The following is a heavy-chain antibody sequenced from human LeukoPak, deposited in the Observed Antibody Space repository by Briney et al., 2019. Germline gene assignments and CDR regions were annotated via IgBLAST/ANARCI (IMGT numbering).Heavy chain of an antibody. V-gene: IGHV3-30*02. CDR1: GFTFSSYG. CDR2: IRYDGSNK. D-gene: IGHD5-18*01. Sequence: GGSLRLSCAASGFTFSSYGMHWVRQAPGKGLEWVAFIRYDGSNKYYADTVKGRFTISRDNSKNTLYLQMNSLRAEDTAVYYCAKDRWEVQLWSNDNWFDPWGQGTLVTVSS. J-gene: IGHJ5*02. CDR3: AKDRWEVQLWSNDNWFDP.